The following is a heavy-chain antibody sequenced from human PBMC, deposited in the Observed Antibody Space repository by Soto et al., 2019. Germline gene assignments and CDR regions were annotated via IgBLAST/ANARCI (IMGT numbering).Heavy chain of an antibody. D-gene: IGHD2-8*01. CDR3: ARDAYCTNGVCYHAFDI. Sequence: QVQLVESGGGVVQPGRSLRLSCAASGFTFSSYGMHWVRQAPGKGLEWVAVIWYDGSNKYYADSVKGRFTISRDNSKNTLYLQMNSLRAEDTAVYYCARDAYCTNGVCYHAFDIWGQGTMVTVSS. CDR1: GFTFSSYG. V-gene: IGHV3-33*01. J-gene: IGHJ3*02. CDR2: IWYDGSNK.